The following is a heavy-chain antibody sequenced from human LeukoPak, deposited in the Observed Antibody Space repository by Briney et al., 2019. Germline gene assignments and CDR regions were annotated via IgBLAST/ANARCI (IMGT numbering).Heavy chain of an antibody. V-gene: IGHV4-30-4*01. CDR1: GGSISSGDYY. CDR2: ICYSGST. CDR3: ARDIAVTRAWFDP. J-gene: IGHJ5*02. Sequence: SETLSLTCTVSGGSISSGDYYWSWIRQPPGKGLEWIGYICYSGSTYYNPSLKSRVTISVDTSMNQFSLKLSSVTAADTAVYYCARDIAVTRAWFDPWGQGTLVTVSS. D-gene: IGHD6-19*01.